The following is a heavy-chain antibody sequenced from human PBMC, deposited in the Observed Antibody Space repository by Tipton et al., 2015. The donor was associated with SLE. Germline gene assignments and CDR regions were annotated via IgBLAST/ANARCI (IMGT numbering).Heavy chain of an antibody. J-gene: IGHJ5*02. CDR3: ARHSESGGFDP. CDR1: DDSFSTYY. D-gene: IGHD3-16*01. Sequence: LRLSCTVSDDSFSTYYWSWIRQPPGGGLEWIGYIYYSGSTNYNPSLKSRVTISVDTSRNQFFLKLSSVTAADTALYYCARHSESGGFDPWGQGTLVTVSS. V-gene: IGHV4-59*08. CDR2: IYYSGST.